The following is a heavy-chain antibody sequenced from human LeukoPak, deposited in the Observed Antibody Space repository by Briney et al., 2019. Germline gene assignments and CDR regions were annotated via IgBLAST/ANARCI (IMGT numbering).Heavy chain of an antibody. V-gene: IGHV1-8*03. CDR2: MNPNSGNT. J-gene: IGHJ5*02. Sequence: ASVKVSCKASGYTFTSYGISWVRQAPGQGLEWMGWMNPNSGNTGYAQKFQGRVTITRNTSISTAYMELSSLRSEDTAVYYCARGRSGSYYLDNWFDPWGQGTPVTVSS. CDR1: GYTFTSYG. D-gene: IGHD1-26*01. CDR3: ARGRSGSYYLDNWFDP.